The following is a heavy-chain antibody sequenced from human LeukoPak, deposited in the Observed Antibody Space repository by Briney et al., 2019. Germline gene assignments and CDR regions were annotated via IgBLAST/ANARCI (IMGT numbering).Heavy chain of an antibody. Sequence: SETLSLTCTVSGGSISSYYWSWIRQPPGKGLEWIGYIYYSGSTNYNPSLKSRVTISVDTSKNQFSLKLSSVTAADTAVYYCARGGYSNYYYYMDVWGKGTTVTVSS. CDR2: IYYSGST. CDR3: ARGGYSNYYYYMDV. V-gene: IGHV4-59*01. D-gene: IGHD4-11*01. CDR1: GGSISSYY. J-gene: IGHJ6*03.